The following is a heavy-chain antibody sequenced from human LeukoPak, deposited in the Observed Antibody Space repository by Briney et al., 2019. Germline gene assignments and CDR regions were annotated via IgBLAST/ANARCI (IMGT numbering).Heavy chain of an antibody. CDR1: GFTFSSYA. V-gene: IGHV3-23*01. Sequence: GGSLRLSCAASGFTFSSYAMSWVRRAPGKGLEWVSAISGSGGSTYYADSVKGRFTISRDNSKNTLYLQMNSLRAEDTAVYYCAKAVRDSSGYYAQYFDYWGQGTLVTVSS. CDR2: ISGSGGST. J-gene: IGHJ4*02. D-gene: IGHD3-22*01. CDR3: AKAVRDSSGYYAQYFDY.